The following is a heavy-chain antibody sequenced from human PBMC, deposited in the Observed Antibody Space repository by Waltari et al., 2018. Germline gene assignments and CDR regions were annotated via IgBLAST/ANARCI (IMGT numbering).Heavy chain of an antibody. Sequence: EVHLVESGGGLVHPGDSVRLSCAASGVIVSNNYMSWVRQPPGKGRELWSVIYRGGETYDADSVKGRFTISRDNSKNTRDRQMNNVRAEDTAVYYCTSDHGLSWPLDWGQGTMVTVSS. CDR2: IYRGGET. J-gene: IGHJ4*02. D-gene: IGHD6-13*01. CDR1: GVIVSNNY. V-gene: IGHV3-53*01. CDR3: TSDHGLSWPLD.